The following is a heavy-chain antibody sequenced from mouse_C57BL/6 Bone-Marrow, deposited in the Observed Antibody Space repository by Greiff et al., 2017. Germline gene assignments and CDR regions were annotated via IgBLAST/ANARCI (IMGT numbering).Heavy chain of an antibody. CDR3: ARSRGYGSRRNYFDY. J-gene: IGHJ2*01. V-gene: IGHV1-78*01. Sequence: VKLMESDAELVKPGASVKISCKVSGYTFTDHTIHWMKQRPEQGLEWIGYIYPRDGSTKYNEKFKGKATLTADKSSSTAYMQLNSLTSEDSAVYFCARSRGYGSRRNYFDYWGQGTTLTVSS. CDR1: GYTFTDHT. D-gene: IGHD1-1*01. CDR2: IYPRDGST.